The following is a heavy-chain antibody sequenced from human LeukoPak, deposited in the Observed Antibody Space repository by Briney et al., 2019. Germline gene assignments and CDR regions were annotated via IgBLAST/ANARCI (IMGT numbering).Heavy chain of an antibody. J-gene: IGHJ6*02. CDR1: GGSISSYY. V-gene: IGHV4-59*01. Sequence: SETLSLTCTVSGGSISSYYWSWIRQPPGKGLEWIGYIYYSGSTNYNPSLKSRVTISVDTSKNQFSLKLSPVTAADTAVYYCALSVGYNWNYPYYGMDVWGQGTTVTVSS. CDR3: ALSVGYNWNYPYYGMDV. CDR2: IYYSGST. D-gene: IGHD1-20*01.